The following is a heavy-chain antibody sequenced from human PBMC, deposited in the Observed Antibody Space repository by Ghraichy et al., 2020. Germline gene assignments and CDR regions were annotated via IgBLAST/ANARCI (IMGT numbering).Heavy chain of an antibody. CDR3: ASQNPSIAY. CDR1: GFTFSNYW. J-gene: IGHJ4*02. Sequence: LSLTCAASGFTFSNYWMHWVRQAPGKGLVWVSRINSDGSSTNYADSVKGRFTISRDNAKNTLYLQMNSLRAEDTAVYYCASQNPSIAYWGQGTLVTVSS. V-gene: IGHV3-74*01. CDR2: INSDGSST.